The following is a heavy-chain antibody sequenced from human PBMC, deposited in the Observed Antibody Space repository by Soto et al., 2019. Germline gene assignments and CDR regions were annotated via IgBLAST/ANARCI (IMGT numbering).Heavy chain of an antibody. CDR2: ISYDGGNF. CDR3: VKDRSRGYSYCCGP. J-gene: IGHJ5*02. D-gene: IGHD5-18*01. V-gene: IGHV3-30*18. CDR1: GFTFSNYG. Sequence: QVQLVESGGGVVQPGRSLRLSCAASGFTFSNYGMHWVRQAPGKGLEWVAVISYDGGNFYYADSVRGRFTISRDNSKNTLSLQMNSLSAEDTAVYYCVKDRSRGYSYCCGPWGQATLVTVSS.